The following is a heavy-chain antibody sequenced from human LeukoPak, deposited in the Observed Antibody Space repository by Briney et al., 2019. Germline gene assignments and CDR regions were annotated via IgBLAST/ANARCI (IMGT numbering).Heavy chain of an antibody. D-gene: IGHD2-15*01. V-gene: IGHV3-74*01. Sequence: GGSLRLSCAASGFTFSAYWMHWVRQAPGKGPGWLSRINTGGNDITYADSVKGRFTISRDNAKNTLYLQMNSLTVEDTAVYFCARSLVVGGTRPNDYWGQGTLVTVSS. J-gene: IGHJ4*02. CDR2: INTGGNDI. CDR1: GFTFSAYW. CDR3: ARSLVVGGTRPNDY.